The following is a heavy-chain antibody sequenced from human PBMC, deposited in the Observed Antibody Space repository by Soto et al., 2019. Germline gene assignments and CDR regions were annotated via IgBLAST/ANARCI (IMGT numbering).Heavy chain of an antibody. CDR3: ARHGGNKFDY. CDR2: VYYIGNS. J-gene: IGHJ4*02. CDR1: GGSVTTDHYY. Sequence: QLQLQESGPGLVKPSETLSLTCTVSGGSVTTDHYYWAWIRQPPGKGLEWIANVYYIGNSYYNPALKSRVTISFDTSKHPVSLRLSSVTAADTAVYYCARHGGNKFDYWGQGALVTVSS. V-gene: IGHV4-39*01. D-gene: IGHD3-16*01.